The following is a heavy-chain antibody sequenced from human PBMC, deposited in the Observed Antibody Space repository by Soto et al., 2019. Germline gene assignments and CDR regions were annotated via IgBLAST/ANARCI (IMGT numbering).Heavy chain of an antibody. CDR2: IYYSGST. CDR1: GGSISSSSYY. J-gene: IGHJ4*02. Sequence: SETLSLTCTVSGGSISSSSYYWGWIRQPPGKGLEWIGSIYYSGSTYYNPSLKSRVTISVDTSKNQFSLKLSSVTAADTAVYYCARQGWLLFPPSIGNFDYWGQGTLVTVSS. V-gene: IGHV4-39*01. CDR3: ARQGWLLFPPSIGNFDY. D-gene: IGHD5-12*01.